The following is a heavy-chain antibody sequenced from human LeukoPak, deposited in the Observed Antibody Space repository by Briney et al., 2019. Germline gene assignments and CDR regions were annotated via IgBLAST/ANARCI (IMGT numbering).Heavy chain of an antibody. CDR1: GFTFGDYA. CDR3: TRGSSSWYTFDY. D-gene: IGHD6-13*01. CDR2: IRSKAYGGTI. J-gene: IGHJ4*02. V-gene: IGHV3-49*03. Sequence: GGSLRLSCTASGFTFGDYAMSWFRQAPGKGLEWVGLIRSKAYGGTIEYAAYVKGRFTISRDDSKSIAYLQMNSLKTEDTAVYYCTRGSSSWYTFDYWGQGTLVTVSS.